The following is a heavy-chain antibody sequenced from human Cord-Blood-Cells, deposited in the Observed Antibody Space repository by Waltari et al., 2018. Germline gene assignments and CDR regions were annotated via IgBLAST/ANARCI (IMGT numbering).Heavy chain of an antibody. J-gene: IGHJ4*02. CDR1: GNTFTGYP. CDR3: ARDLGLGIEVYFDY. CDR2: INPNSGGT. D-gene: IGHD7-27*01. Sequence: QVQLVQSGAEVKKPGASVKVSCKASGNTFTGYPMHGVRQAPGQGLEWMGWINPNSGGTNYAQKFQGRVTMTRDTSISTAYMELSRLRSDDTAVYYCARDLGLGIEVYFDYWGQGTLVTVSS. V-gene: IGHV1-2*02.